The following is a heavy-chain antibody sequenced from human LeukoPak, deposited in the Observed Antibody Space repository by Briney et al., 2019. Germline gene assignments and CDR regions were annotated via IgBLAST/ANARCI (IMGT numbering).Heavy chain of an antibody. Sequence: PGRSLRLSCVASGFTVSSYGMHWVRQAPGKGLEWVGVMSYDESKRYYADSVKGRFTISRDNSKNTLYVQMNSLGADDTAVYYCARGRHDFWSGDLWGQGTLVTVSS. J-gene: IGHJ4*02. V-gene: IGHV3-30-3*01. CDR1: GFTVSSYG. D-gene: IGHD3-3*01. CDR3: ARGRHDFWSGDL. CDR2: MSYDESKR.